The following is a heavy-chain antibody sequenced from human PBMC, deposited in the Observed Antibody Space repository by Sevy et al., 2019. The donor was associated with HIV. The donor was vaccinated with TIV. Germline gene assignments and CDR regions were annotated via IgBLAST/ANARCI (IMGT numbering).Heavy chain of an antibody. V-gene: IGHV3-23*01. J-gene: IGHJ3*02. Sequence: GGSLRLSCAASGFTFSNYAMTWVRQAPGKGLEWVSATSGTGGSTYYADSVKGRFTISRDNSKNTLYLQMNSLRAEDTAVYYCARFPPERAFDIWGQGTMVTISS. D-gene: IGHD3-3*01. CDR2: TSGTGGST. CDR3: ARFPPERAFDI. CDR1: GFTFSNYA.